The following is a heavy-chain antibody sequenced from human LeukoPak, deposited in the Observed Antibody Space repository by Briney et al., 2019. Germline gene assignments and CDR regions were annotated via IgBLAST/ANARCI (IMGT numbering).Heavy chain of an antibody. J-gene: IGHJ4*02. D-gene: IGHD6-19*01. CDR2: IQYDGNKE. CDR1: GFTLSTYG. CDR3: ARPPTSGWHFDY. V-gene: IGHV3-30*02. Sequence: GGSLRLSCAASGFTLSTYGMHWVRQASGKGLEWVAFIQYDGNKEYYADSVKGRFTVSGDNSKNTLQMNSLRPEDTAVYYCARPPTSGWHFDYWGQGTLVTVSS.